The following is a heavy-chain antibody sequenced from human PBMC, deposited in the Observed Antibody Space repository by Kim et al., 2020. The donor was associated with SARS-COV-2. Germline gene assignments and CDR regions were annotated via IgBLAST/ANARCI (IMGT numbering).Heavy chain of an antibody. D-gene: IGHD3-16*01. V-gene: IGHV3-23*01. J-gene: IGHJ4*02. CDR2: ISGSGGST. CDR1: GFTFSSYA. Sequence: GGSLRLSCAASGFTFSSYAMSWVRQAPGKGLEWVSAISGSGGSTYYADSVKGRFTISRDNSKNTLYLQMNSLRAEDTAVYYCAKDFTGWPWGGHFDYWGQGTLVTVSS. CDR3: AKDFTGWPWGGHFDY.